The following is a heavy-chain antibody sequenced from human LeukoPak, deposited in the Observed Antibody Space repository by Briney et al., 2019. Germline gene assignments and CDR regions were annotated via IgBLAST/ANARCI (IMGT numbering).Heavy chain of an antibody. CDR1: GFTVSSNY. Sequence: GGSLRLSCAASGFTVSSNYMSWVRQAPGKGLEWVSYISSSSSTIYYADSVKGRFTISRDNAKNSLYLQMNSLRAEDTAVYYCARYRSGYYFDYWGQGTLVTVSS. V-gene: IGHV3-48*01. CDR3: ARYRSGYYFDY. J-gene: IGHJ4*02. CDR2: ISSSSSTI. D-gene: IGHD3-10*01.